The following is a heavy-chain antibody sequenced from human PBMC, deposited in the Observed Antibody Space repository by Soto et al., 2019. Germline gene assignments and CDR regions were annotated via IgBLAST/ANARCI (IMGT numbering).Heavy chain of an antibody. CDR1: GFTFSSYA. Sequence: GGSLRLSCAASGFTFSSYAMSWVRQAPGKGLEWVSEISGSGATAYYADSVKGRFTISRDNSKNTLYLQMNSLRAEDTAVYYCATRGSYYQIDYWGQGTLVTVSS. J-gene: IGHJ4*02. CDR3: ATRGSYYQIDY. CDR2: ISGSGATA. D-gene: IGHD1-26*01. V-gene: IGHV3-23*01.